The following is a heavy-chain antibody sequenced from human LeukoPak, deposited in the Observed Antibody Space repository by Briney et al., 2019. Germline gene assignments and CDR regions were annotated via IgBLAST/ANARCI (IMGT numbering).Heavy chain of an antibody. CDR3: AREWGGQLVPLGYMDV. Sequence: SVKVSCKASGGNINSHGFSWVRQAPGQGLEWMGRIIRFLGITNYVQKFQGRVTIVADKSTSTVYMELSSLRSDDTAVYYCAREWGGQLVPLGYMDVWGKGTTVTVSS. V-gene: IGHV1-69*04. CDR1: GGNINSHG. J-gene: IGHJ6*03. CDR2: IIRFLGIT. D-gene: IGHD6-6*01.